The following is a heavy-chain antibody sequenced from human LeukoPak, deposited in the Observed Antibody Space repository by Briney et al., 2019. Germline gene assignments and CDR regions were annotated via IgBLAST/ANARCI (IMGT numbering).Heavy chain of an antibody. Sequence: GGSLRLSCAVSGFTFSHAWMSWVRQAPGKGLEWVSAISGSGGSTYYADSVKGRFTISRDNSKNTLYLQMNSLRAEDTAVYYCAREVATITVAAAGGIDYWGQGTLVTVSS. CDR3: AREVATITVAAAGGIDY. J-gene: IGHJ4*02. CDR1: GFTFSHAW. CDR2: ISGSGGST. V-gene: IGHV3-23*01. D-gene: IGHD5-12*01.